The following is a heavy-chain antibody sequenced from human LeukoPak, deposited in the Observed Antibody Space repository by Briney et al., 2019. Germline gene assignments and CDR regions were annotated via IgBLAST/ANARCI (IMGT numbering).Heavy chain of an antibody. CDR2: ISSSSSTI. V-gene: IGHV3-48*01. Sequence: GGSLRLSCAASGFTFSSCSMNWVRQAPGKGLEWVSYISSSSSTIYYADSVKGRFTISRDNAKNSLYLQMNSLRAEDTAVYYCARGAYYYEDWGQGTLVTVSS. J-gene: IGHJ4*02. D-gene: IGHD3-22*01. CDR1: GFTFSSCS. CDR3: ARGAYYYED.